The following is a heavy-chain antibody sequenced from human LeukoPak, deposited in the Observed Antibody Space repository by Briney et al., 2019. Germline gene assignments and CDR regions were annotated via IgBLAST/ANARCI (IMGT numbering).Heavy chain of an antibody. V-gene: IGHV3-21*04. D-gene: IGHD3-3*01. CDR2: ISSSSSYI. J-gene: IGHJ6*03. Sequence: GGSLRLSCAASGFTFSSYSMNWVRQAPGKGLEWVSSISSSSSYIYYADSVKGRFTISRDNAKNSLYLQMNSLRAEDTALYHCARAPYDFWSGYPSGYYYMDVWGKGTTVTVSS. CDR1: GFTFSSYS. CDR3: ARAPYDFWSGYPSGYYYMDV.